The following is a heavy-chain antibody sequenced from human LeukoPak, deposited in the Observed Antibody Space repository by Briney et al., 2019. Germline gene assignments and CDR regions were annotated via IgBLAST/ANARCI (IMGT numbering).Heavy chain of an antibody. CDR2: IIPIFGTA. V-gene: IGHV1-69*05. Sequence: SVKVSCKASGGTFSSYAISWVRQAPGQGLEWMGGIIPIFGTANYAQKFQGRVTMTSNTSISTAYMELSSLRSEDTAVYYCARGLRREQQLLRAFDYWGQGTPVTVSS. CDR1: GGTFSSYA. CDR3: ARGLRREQQLLRAFDY. J-gene: IGHJ4*02. D-gene: IGHD6-13*01.